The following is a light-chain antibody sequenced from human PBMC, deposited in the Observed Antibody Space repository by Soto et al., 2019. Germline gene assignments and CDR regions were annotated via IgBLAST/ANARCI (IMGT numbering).Light chain of an antibody. CDR2: GAS. CDR3: QQYGIAQLT. CDR1: QTISSNY. V-gene: IGKV3-20*01. Sequence: EIVLTQSPGTLSLSPGERATLYCRASQTISSNYLAWYQQKPGQAPRLLIYGASSRATDIPDRFSGSGSGTDFTLSISRLEAEDFAVYYCQQYGIAQLTFGGGTKVEIK. J-gene: IGKJ4*01.